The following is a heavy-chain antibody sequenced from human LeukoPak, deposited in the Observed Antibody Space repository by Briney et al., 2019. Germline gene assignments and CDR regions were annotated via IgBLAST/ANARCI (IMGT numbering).Heavy chain of an antibody. D-gene: IGHD3-16*01. V-gene: IGHV4-39*01. J-gene: IGHJ4*02. CDR1: GGYISTSNYY. CDR3: ARFLYYDASRPPF. CDR2: IYYSGST. Sequence: SETLSLTCTVSGGYISTSNYYWGWIRQSPGKGLEWIGNIYYSGSTYYNPSLKSRVSLSIDTSMNQFSLKVNSLTVADTAVHYCARFLYYDASRPPFWGQGTLVAVSS.